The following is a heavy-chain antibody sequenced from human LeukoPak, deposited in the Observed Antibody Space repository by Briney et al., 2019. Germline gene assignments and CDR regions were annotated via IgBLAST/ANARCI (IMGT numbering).Heavy chain of an antibody. CDR1: GGSISSSSYY. CDR3: ATGGSYYRFDY. D-gene: IGHD1-26*01. V-gene: IGHV4-39*01. Sequence: SETLSLTCTVSGGSISSSSYYWGWIRQSPGKGLEWIGSFYYSGSTYYNPSLKSRATMSADTSKNQFSLKLSSVTAADTAVYYCATGGSYYRFDYWGQGTLVTVSS. J-gene: IGHJ4*02. CDR2: FYYSGST.